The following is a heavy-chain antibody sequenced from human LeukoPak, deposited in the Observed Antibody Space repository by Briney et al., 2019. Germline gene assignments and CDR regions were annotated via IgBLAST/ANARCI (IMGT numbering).Heavy chain of an antibody. J-gene: IGHJ5*02. CDR2: ISAYNGNT. D-gene: IGHD3-10*01. CDR1: GYTFTSYG. CDR3: ARDITMVRGVIITWFWFDP. Sequence: GASVKVSCKASGYTFTSYGISWVRQAPGQGLEWMGWISAYNGNTNYAQKLQGRVTMTTDTSTSTAYMELRSLRSDDTAVYYCARDITMVRGVIITWFWFDPWGQGTLVTVSS. V-gene: IGHV1-18*01.